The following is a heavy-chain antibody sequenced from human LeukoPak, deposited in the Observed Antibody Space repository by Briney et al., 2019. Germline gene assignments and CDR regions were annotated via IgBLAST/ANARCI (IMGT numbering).Heavy chain of an antibody. V-gene: IGHV4-59*12. CDR1: GGSISSYY. CDR3: AREISSSWQRERYFDY. J-gene: IGHJ4*02. CDR2: IYHSGST. Sequence: PSETLSLTCTVSGGSISSYYWSWIRQPPGKGLEWIGYIYHSGSTYYNPSLKSRVTISVDRSKNQFSLKLSSVTAADTAVYYCAREISSSWQRERYFDYWGQGTLVTVSS. D-gene: IGHD6-13*01.